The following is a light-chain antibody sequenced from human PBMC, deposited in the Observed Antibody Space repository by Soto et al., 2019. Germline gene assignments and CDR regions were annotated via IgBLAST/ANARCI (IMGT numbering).Light chain of an antibody. J-gene: IGLJ1*01. CDR1: SSNIGAGYA. CDR2: GGN. V-gene: IGLV1-40*01. CDR3: QSYDSSLSGYV. Sequence: QSVLTQPPSMSGAPGQRVTISCTGSSSNIGAGYAVHWYQQLPGAAPRLLIYGGNNRPSGVPDRFSGSRSGTSASLAITGLQAEDEADYYCQSYDSSLSGYVFGTGTKVTVL.